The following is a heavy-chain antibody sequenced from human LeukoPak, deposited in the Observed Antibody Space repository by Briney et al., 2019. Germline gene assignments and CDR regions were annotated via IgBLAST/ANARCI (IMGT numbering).Heavy chain of an antibody. D-gene: IGHD3-22*01. Sequence: ASVKVSCKVSGYSLTELSMQWVRQTPGKGLEWMGGFDPEAGETIYAQKFQGRVTMTEDTSTDTAYMELSSLRSEDTAVFYCATWAGAVIVDKNGGVYWGQGTLVTVSS. CDR1: GYSLTELS. J-gene: IGHJ4*02. CDR3: ATWAGAVIVDKNGGVY. CDR2: FDPEAGET. V-gene: IGHV1-24*01.